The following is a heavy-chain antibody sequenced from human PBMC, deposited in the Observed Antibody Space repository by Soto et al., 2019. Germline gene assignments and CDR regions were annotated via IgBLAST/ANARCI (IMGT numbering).Heavy chain of an antibody. V-gene: IGHV1-69*13. CDR2: IIPIFGTA. CDR3: ARVELPYTNWFDP. CDR1: GGTFSSYA. J-gene: IGHJ5*02. D-gene: IGHD3-10*01. Sequence: ASVKVSCKASGGTFSSYAISWVRQAPGQGLEWMGGIIPIFGTANYAQKFQGRVTITADESTSTAYMELSSLRSDDTAVYYCARVELPYTNWFDPWGQGTLVTVSS.